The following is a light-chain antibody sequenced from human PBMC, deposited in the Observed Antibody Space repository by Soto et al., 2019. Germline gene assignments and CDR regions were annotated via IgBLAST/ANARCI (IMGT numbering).Light chain of an antibody. V-gene: IGLV9-49*01. J-gene: IGLJ2*01. CDR2: VGTGGIVG. Sequence: QPVLTQPPSASASLGASVTLTCTLSSGYSNYKVDWYQQRPGKGPRFVMRVGTGGIVGSKGDGIPDRFSVLGSGLNRYLTIKNIQVEDESDYHCGADHGSGSNFLVVFGGGTKLTVL. CDR3: GADHGSGSNFLVV. CDR1: SGYSNYK.